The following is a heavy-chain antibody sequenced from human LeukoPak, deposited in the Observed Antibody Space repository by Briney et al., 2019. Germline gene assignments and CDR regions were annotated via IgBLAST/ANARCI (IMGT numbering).Heavy chain of an antibody. CDR3: AKLPVSYSSGWSNFDY. CDR2: ISGSGGST. CDR1: GFTFSSYA. J-gene: IGHJ4*02. V-gene: IGHV3-23*01. Sequence: GGSLRLSCAASGFTFSSYAMSWVRQAPGKGLDWVSGISGSGGSTYYADSVKGRFTISRDNSKNTLYLQMNSLRAEDTAVYYCAKLPVSYSSGWSNFDYWGQGTLVTASS. D-gene: IGHD6-19*01.